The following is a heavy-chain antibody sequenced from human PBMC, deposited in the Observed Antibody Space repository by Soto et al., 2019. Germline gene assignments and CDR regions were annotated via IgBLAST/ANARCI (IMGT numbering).Heavy chain of an antibody. CDR1: GVSFNNNG. CDR2: VSPPFRTS. CDR3: ARVLYYGSGSYSPYGMDV. J-gene: IGHJ6*02. Sequence: QVQLVQSGAEVKKPGSSVKVSCKTSGVSFNNNGIGWVRQAPGHGLEWMGRVSPPFRTSNYARKFQGRISITADASTGTVNMELSSLTSEDTAQYYCARVLYYGSGSYSPYGMDVWGQGTTVTVSS. D-gene: IGHD3-10*01. V-gene: IGHV1-69*18.